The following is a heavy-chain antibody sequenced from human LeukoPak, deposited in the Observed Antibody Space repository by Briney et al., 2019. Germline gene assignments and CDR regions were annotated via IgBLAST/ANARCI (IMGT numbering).Heavy chain of an antibody. CDR3: ARVYGSGSSYDAFDI. D-gene: IGHD3-10*01. CDR1: GGSISSYY. Sequence: SETLSLTCTVSGGSISSYYWSWIRQPAGKGLEWIGRIYTSGSTNYNPSLKSRVTMSVDTSKNQFSLKLSSVTAADTAVYYCARVYGSGSSYDAFDIWGQGTMVTVSS. V-gene: IGHV4-4*07. CDR2: IYTSGST. J-gene: IGHJ3*02.